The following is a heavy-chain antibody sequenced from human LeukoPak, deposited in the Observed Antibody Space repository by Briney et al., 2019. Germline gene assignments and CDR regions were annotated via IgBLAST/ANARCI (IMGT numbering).Heavy chain of an antibody. D-gene: IGHD6-19*01. CDR1: GGTFSIYA. CDR2: IIPIFGTA. CDR3: ARLPYSSGWYELDY. Sequence: SVKVSFKASGGTFSIYAISWVRQAPGQGLGWMGGIIPIFGTANYAQKFQGRVTITADESTSTAYMELSSLRSEDTAVYYCARLPYSSGWYELDYWGQGTLVTVSS. V-gene: IGHV1-69*13. J-gene: IGHJ4*02.